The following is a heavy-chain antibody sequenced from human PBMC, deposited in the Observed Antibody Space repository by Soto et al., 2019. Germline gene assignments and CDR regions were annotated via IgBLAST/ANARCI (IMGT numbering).Heavy chain of an antibody. CDR3: AREEGIAVAGTNYYYGMDV. D-gene: IGHD6-19*01. J-gene: IGHJ6*02. CDR1: GDSVSSNSAA. CDR2: TYYRSKWYN. V-gene: IGHV6-1*01. Sequence: SQTLSLTCAISGDSVSSNSAAWNWTRQSPSRGIEWLGRTYYRSKWYNDYAVSVKSRITINPDTSKNQFSLQLNSVTPEDTAVYYCAREEGIAVAGTNYYYGMDVWGQGTTVTVSS.